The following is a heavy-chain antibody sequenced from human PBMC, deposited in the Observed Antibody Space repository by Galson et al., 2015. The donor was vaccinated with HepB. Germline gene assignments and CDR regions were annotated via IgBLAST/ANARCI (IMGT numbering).Heavy chain of an antibody. V-gene: IGHV3-53*01. D-gene: IGHD3-10*01. J-gene: IGHJ5*02. Sequence: SLRLSCAASGLTVGSSYMSWVRQAPGKGLEWVSVIYSGGTTYYGDSMRGRFTISRDNSKNTLYLQMNSLGAEDTAVYYCARDRGAPSSHWFDPWGQGTLVTVSS. CDR2: IYSGGTT. CDR3: ARDRGAPSSHWFDP. CDR1: GLTVGSSY.